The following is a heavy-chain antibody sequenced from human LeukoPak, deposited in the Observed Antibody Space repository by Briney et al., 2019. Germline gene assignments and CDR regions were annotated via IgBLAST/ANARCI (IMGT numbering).Heavy chain of an antibody. CDR2: INPNSGGT. CDR3: ARGGVVIGYCSGGSCSEDYYYYYYMDV. V-gene: IGHV1-2*02. D-gene: IGHD2-15*01. Sequence: ASVKVSCKASGYTFTGYYMHWVRQAPGQGLEWMGWINPNSGGTNYAQKFQGRVTMTRDTSISTAYMELSRLRSDDTAVYYCARGGVVIGYCSGGSCSEDYYYYYYMDVWGKGTTVTISS. CDR1: GYTFTGYY. J-gene: IGHJ6*03.